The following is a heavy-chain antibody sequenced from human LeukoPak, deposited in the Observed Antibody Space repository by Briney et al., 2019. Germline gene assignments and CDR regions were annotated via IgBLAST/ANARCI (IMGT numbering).Heavy chain of an antibody. CDR2: IIPIFGTA. V-gene: IGHV1-69*06. J-gene: IGHJ5*02. Sequence: ASVKVSCKASGYTFTSYGISWVRQAPGQGLEWMGGIIPIFGTANYAQKFQGRVTITADKSTSTAYMELSSLRSDDTAVYYCARGGERDIAVEDWFDPWGQGTLVTVSS. CDR1: GYTFTSYG. CDR3: ARGGERDIAVEDWFDP. D-gene: IGHD6-19*01.